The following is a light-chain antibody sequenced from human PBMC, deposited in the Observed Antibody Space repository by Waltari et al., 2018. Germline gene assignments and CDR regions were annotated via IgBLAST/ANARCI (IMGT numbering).Light chain of an antibody. CDR3: CSYAGIWV. CDR1: GSDVGDFNS. J-gene: IGLJ3*02. Sequence: QSALTQPRSVSGSPGQSVTISCAATGSDVGDFNSVSWYQQHPGKAPKLVIFDVTKRPSGVPDRFSGSKSGTSASLTVFGLQAEDEADYYCCSYAGIWVFGGGTKLTVL. CDR2: DVT. V-gene: IGLV2-11*01.